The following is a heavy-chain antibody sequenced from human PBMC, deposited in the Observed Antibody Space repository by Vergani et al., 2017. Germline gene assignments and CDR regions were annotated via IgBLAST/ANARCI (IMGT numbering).Heavy chain of an antibody. J-gene: IGHJ4*02. CDR2: IHYSGRT. V-gene: IGHV4-30-4*08. Sequence: QVQLQESRPGLVKPSQTLSLTCTVSGGSISSGDYYWSWIRQPPGKGLEWIGYIHYSGRTYYNPSLKSRVTISVDTSKNQFSVKLSSVTAADTAVYYCARETRVDITMRHFDYWGQGTLVTVSS. CDR3: ARETRVDITMRHFDY. D-gene: IGHD3-22*01. CDR1: GGSISSGDYY.